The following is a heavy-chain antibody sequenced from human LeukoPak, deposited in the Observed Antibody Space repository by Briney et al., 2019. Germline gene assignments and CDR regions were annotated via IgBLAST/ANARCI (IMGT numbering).Heavy chain of an antibody. CDR2: IWSDGSKQ. J-gene: IGHJ6*02. V-gene: IGHV3-33*01. CDR1: GFTFSSYG. Sequence: PGRSLRLSCAASGFTFSSYGMHWVRQAPGKGLEWVAVIWSDGSKQNYADSVKGRFTISRDNAKNTLYLQMNSLRAEDTAVYYCARERVVVTAIEDCYYGMDVWGQGTTVTVSS. CDR3: ARERVVVTAIEDCYYGMDV. D-gene: IGHD2-21*02.